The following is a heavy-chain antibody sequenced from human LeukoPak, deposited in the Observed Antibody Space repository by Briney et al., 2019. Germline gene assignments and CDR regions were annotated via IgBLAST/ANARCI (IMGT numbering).Heavy chain of an antibody. J-gene: IGHJ4*02. CDR2: FDPEDGET. V-gene: IGHV1-24*01. CDR1: GYTFTGYY. CDR3: ATSPYSSGLDY. D-gene: IGHD6-19*01. Sequence: ASVKVSCKASGYTFTGYYMHWVRQAPGQGLEWMGGFDPEDGETIYAQKFQGRVTMTEDTSTDTAYMELSSLRSEDTAVYYCATSPYSSGLDYWGQGTLVTVSS.